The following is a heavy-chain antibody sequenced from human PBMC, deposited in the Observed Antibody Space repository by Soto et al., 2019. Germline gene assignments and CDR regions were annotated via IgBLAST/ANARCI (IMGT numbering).Heavy chain of an antibody. V-gene: IGHV3-30-3*01. J-gene: IGHJ6*02. CDR1: GFTFSSYA. Sequence: QVQLVESGGGVVQPGRSLRLSCAASGFTFSSYAMHWVRQAPGKGLEWVAVISYDGSNKYYADSVKGRFTISRDNSKNTLYLQMNSLRAEDTAVYYCARDYRTADYYYYGMDVWGQGTTVTVSS. D-gene: IGHD2-21*02. CDR2: ISYDGSNK. CDR3: ARDYRTADYYYYGMDV.